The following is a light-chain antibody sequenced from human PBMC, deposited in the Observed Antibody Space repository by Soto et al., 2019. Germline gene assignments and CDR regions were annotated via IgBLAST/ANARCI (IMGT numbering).Light chain of an antibody. Sequence: QSALTQPRSVSGSPGQSVTISCTGSSSDVGSYNYVSWYQQHPGKAPKLMIYDVSKRPSGVPDRFSGSKSGNTASLTISGLQAEDETDYYCCSYAGNYVVSGGGTKLTVL. J-gene: IGLJ2*01. CDR1: SSDVGSYNY. V-gene: IGLV2-11*01. CDR3: CSYAGNYVV. CDR2: DVS.